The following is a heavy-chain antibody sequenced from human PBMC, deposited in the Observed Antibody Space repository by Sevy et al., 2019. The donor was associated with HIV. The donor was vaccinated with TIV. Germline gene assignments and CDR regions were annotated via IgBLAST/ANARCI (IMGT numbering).Heavy chain of an antibody. J-gene: IGHJ3*02. V-gene: IGHV3-23*01. CDR3: ANLVYCGGDCYPEGAFDI. CDR1: GFTFSSYA. CDR2: ISGSGGST. Sequence: GGSLRLSCAASGFTFSSYAMSWVRQAPGKGLEWVSAISGSGGSTYYADSVKGRFTISRDNSKNTLYLQMNSRRAEDTAVYYCANLVYCGGDCYPEGAFDIWGQGTMVTVSS. D-gene: IGHD2-21*02.